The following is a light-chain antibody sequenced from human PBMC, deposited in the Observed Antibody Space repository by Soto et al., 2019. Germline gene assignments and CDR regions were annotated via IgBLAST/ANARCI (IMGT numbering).Light chain of an antibody. CDR2: DVS. J-gene: IGLJ2*01. CDR1: SGDVGYYNY. CDR3: CSYTSSNTLA. Sequence: QSVLTQPASVSESPGQSITISCTGTSGDVGYYNYVSWYQQYPGKAPKCIIYDVSNRPSGVSNRFSGSKSGNTASLTISGLQAEDEADYYCCSYTSSNTLAFGGGTKLTVL. V-gene: IGLV2-14*01.